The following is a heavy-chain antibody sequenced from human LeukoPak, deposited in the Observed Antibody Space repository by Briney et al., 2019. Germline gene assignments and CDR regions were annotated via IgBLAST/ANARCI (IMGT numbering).Heavy chain of an antibody. Sequence: PGGSLRLSCAASGFTFSSYEMNWVRQAPGKGLEWVSYIGVSGRTINYADSVKGRFTISRDNAKNSLYLKMNSLRAEDTAVYYCAKLDGITGLDYWGQGTLVTVSS. CDR2: IGVSGRTI. CDR3: AKLDGITGLDY. J-gene: IGHJ4*02. V-gene: IGHV3-48*03. D-gene: IGHD1-14*01. CDR1: GFTFSSYE.